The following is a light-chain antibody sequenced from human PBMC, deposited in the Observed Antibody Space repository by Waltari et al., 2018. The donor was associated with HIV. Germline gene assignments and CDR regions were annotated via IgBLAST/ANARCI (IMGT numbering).Light chain of an antibody. CDR1: RIGYKS. CDR3: QVWDSSSHHYV. Sequence: SYVLTQPPSVSVAPGQTARITCGGDRIGYKSVHWYQQKPGQAPVLVVYDDSDRTSGFPERLSCSNSGNTATLTISRVEGGDEADYFCQVWDSSSHHYVFGTGTKVTVL. V-gene: IGLV3-21*02. J-gene: IGLJ1*01. CDR2: DDS.